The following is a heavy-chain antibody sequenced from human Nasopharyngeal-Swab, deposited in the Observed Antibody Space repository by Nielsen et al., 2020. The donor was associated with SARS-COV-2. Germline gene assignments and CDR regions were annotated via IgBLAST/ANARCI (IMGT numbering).Heavy chain of an antibody. CDR2: IKQDGSEK. D-gene: IGHD2-2*01. Sequence: GGSLRLSCVASGFTFSSYWMSWVRQAPGKGLEWVANIKQDGSEKYYVDSVKGRFTISRDNAKNSLYLQMNSLRAEDTAVYYCARDRDYAGAFDIWGQGTMVTVSS. CDR1: GFTFSSYW. V-gene: IGHV3-7*01. CDR3: ARDRDYAGAFDI. J-gene: IGHJ3*02.